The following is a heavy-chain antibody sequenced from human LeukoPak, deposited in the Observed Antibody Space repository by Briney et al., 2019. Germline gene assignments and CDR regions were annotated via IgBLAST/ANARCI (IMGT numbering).Heavy chain of an antibody. D-gene: IGHD6-13*01. Sequence: SETLSLTCTASGGSISSSSYYWGWIRQPPGKGLEWIGSIYYSGSTYYNPSLKSRVTISVDTSKNQFSLKLSSVTAADTAVYYCAEIAAAGTGAFDIWGQGTMVTVSS. CDR1: GGSISSSSYY. CDR2: IYYSGST. J-gene: IGHJ3*02. V-gene: IGHV4-39*01. CDR3: AEIAAAGTGAFDI.